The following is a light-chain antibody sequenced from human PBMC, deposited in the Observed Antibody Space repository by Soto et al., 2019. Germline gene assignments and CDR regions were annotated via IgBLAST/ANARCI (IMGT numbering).Light chain of an antibody. J-gene: IGKJ1*01. CDR2: GAS. CDR3: QQYNSWLWT. Sequence: EVVMTQSPATLSVSPGERATLSCRASESVSSNLAWYQQRPGQAPRLVIYGASTRATGIPARFSGGGSGTEFTLTISSLQSEDFAVYYCQQYNSWLWTFGQGTKVDI. CDR1: ESVSSN. V-gene: IGKV3-15*01.